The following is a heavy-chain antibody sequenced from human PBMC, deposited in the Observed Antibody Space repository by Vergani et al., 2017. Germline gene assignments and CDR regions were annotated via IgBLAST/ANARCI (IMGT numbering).Heavy chain of an antibody. J-gene: IGHJ5*02. D-gene: IGHD6-13*01. CDR1: GFTFSSYS. V-gene: IGHV3-21*01. Sequence: EVQLLESGGNLVQPGGSLRLSCAASGFTFSSYSMNWVRQAPGKGLEWVSSISSSSSYIYYADSVKGRFTISRDNAKNSLYLQMNSLRAEDTAVYYCARDTGRGQQLVVAWGQGTLVTVSS. CDR3: ARDTGRGQQLVVA. CDR2: ISSSSSYI.